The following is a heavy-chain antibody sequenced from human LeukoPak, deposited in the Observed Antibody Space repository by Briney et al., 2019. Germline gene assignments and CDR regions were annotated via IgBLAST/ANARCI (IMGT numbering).Heavy chain of an antibody. V-gene: IGHV1-8*01. J-gene: IGHJ4*02. Sequence: ASVKVSCKASGYTFTSYDINWVRHATGQGLEWMGWMSPNNGDTGYAQKFQGRVTMNRDTSISTAFMELTSLRSEDTAVYYCARGPPNWGFDFWGQGALVTVSS. CDR3: ARGPPNWGFDF. CDR1: GYTFTSYD. D-gene: IGHD7-27*01. CDR2: MSPNNGDT.